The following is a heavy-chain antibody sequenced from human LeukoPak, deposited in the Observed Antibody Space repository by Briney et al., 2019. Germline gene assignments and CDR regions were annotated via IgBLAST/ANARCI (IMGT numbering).Heavy chain of an antibody. CDR2: ISGYNANA. D-gene: IGHD2-2*01. CDR1: GYSFTNYG. J-gene: IGHJ5*02. CDR3: ARVGRGCSSIRCYWEDWFDP. V-gene: IGHV1-18*01. Sequence: GASVKVSCKASGYSFTNYGITWIREAPGKGPDGLGWISGYNANAHYAQNVQGRVTLTTDTSTNTAYMELRGLTSDDTAMYYCARVGRGCSSIRCYWEDWFDPWGQGTLVIVSS.